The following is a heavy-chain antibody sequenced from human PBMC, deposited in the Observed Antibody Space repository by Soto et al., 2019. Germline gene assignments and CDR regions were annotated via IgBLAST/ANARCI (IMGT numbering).Heavy chain of an antibody. J-gene: IGHJ6*02. Sequence: GGSLRLSRAASGFTFSSYGMHWVRQAPGKGLEWVAVISYDGSNKYYADSVKGRFTISRDNSKNTLYLQMNSLRAEDTAVYYCAKSGRKYQLPRGWGYYYYGMDVWGQGTTVTVSS. CDR1: GFTFSSYG. D-gene: IGHD2-2*01. CDR3: AKSGRKYQLPRGWGYYYYGMDV. V-gene: IGHV3-30*18. CDR2: ISYDGSNK.